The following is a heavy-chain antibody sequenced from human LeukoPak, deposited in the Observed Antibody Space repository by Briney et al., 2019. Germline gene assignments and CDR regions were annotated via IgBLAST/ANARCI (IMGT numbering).Heavy chain of an antibody. CDR1: GGSFSGYY. J-gene: IGHJ4*02. V-gene: IGHV4-34*01. CDR2: LSNSGNT. D-gene: IGHD1-1*01. CDR3: VRWTAGTTEDS. Sequence: SEILSLTCAVYGGSFSGYYWNWIRQPPGQGLEWIGSLSNSGNTYYNPSLKSRVTISVDTSKNEFSLKLSSVTAADTAVYYCVRWTAGTTEDSWGQGTLVTVSS.